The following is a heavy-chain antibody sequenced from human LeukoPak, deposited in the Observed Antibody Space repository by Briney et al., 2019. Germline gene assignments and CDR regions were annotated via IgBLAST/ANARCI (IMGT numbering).Heavy chain of an antibody. Sequence: TGGSLRLSCAASGFTVSSNYMSWVRQAPGKGLECVSVIYSGGSTYYADSVKGRFTISRDNSKNTLYLQMNSLRAEDTAVYYCARDPLSGYFQHWGQGTLVTVSS. D-gene: IGHD2-15*01. CDR2: IYSGGST. CDR3: ARDPLSGYFQH. J-gene: IGHJ1*01. CDR1: GFTVSSNY. V-gene: IGHV3-53*01.